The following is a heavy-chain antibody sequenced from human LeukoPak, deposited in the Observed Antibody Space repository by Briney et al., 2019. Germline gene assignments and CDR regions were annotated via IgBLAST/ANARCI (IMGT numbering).Heavy chain of an antibody. Sequence: GGSVPLSCAASGFTFSSYGMHWARLAPGKGLAWVAVISYDESNKYYADSVKGRFTISRDNSRNTLYLHMNSMRAEDTAVYYCAKRSVAGSDYDYGMDVSGAKGPGTVSS. V-gene: IGHV3-30*18. CDR1: GFTFSSYG. CDR3: AKRSVAGSDYDYGMDV. J-gene: IGHJ6*01. CDR2: ISYDESNK. D-gene: IGHD6-19*01.